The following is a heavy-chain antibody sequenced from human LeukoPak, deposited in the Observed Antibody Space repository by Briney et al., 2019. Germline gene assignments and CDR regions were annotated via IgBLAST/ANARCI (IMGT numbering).Heavy chain of an antibody. V-gene: IGHV3-48*03. CDR1: GFSFGSYE. J-gene: IGHJ4*02. CDR3: ARETCGGDCRYSLGFLH. D-gene: IGHD2-21*02. Sequence: PGGSLRLSCEASGFSFGSYEMNWVRQAPGKGLEWVSFISSDGNTKYYADSVKGRFTVSRDNAKSSLFLQMNSLRDEDTAVYYCARETCGGDCRYSLGFLHWGQGTLATVSS. CDR2: ISSDGNTK.